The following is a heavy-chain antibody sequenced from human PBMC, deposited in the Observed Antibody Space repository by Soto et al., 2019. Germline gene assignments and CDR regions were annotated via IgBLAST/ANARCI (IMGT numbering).Heavy chain of an antibody. D-gene: IGHD2-15*01. Sequence: QVQLVQSGAEVKKPGSSVKVSCKASGGSFSSYAISWVRQAPGQGLEWMGGIIPIFGTANYAQKFQGRVTITADESTSTAYMELSSLRSEDTAVYYCGSSGYFSGGICSYPQYFYYGMDVWGQGTTVTVSS. CDR2: IIPIFGTA. CDR3: GSSGYFSGGICSYPQYFYYGMDV. V-gene: IGHV1-69*12. J-gene: IGHJ6*02. CDR1: GGSFSSYA.